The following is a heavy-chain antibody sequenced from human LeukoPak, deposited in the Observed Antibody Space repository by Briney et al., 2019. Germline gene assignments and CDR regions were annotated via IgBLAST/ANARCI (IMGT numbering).Heavy chain of an antibody. J-gene: IGHJ1*01. V-gene: IGHV3-21*01. Sequence: PGGSLRLSCAASGFTFSSYWMSWVRQAPGKGLEWVSSISGTGSYIFYADSVEGRFTISRDNAKNSLYLQMNSLRSDDTAVYFCARDFYYYDISGYYSPRPFPHWGQGTLVTVSS. CDR2: ISGTGSYI. CDR3: ARDFYYYDISGYYSPRPFPH. CDR1: GFTFSSYW. D-gene: IGHD3-22*01.